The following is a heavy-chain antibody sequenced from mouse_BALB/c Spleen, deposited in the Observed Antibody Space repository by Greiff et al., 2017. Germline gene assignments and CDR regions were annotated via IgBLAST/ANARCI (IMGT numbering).Heavy chain of an antibody. CDR3: AREEELY. Sequence: EVQLVESGGDLVKPGGSLKLSCAASGFTFSSYGMSWVRQTPDKRLEWVATISSGGSYTYYPDSVKGRFTISRDNAKNTLYLQMSSLKSEDTAMYYCAREEELYWGQGTSVTVSS. CDR1: GFTFSSYG. V-gene: IGHV5-6*01. CDR2: ISSGGSYT. J-gene: IGHJ4*01.